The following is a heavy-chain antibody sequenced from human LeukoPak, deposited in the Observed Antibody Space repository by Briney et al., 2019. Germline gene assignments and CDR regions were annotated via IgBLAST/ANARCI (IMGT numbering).Heavy chain of an antibody. D-gene: IGHD1-14*01. CDR2: INTDGDNI. J-gene: IGHJ4*02. CDR1: GFSFSNYW. Sequence: GGSLRLSCVASGFSFSNYWMHWVRQPPGKGLVWVSRINTDGDNIQYADSVKGRFTISRDNSKNTLYLQMNSLRAEDTAVYYCAKETNRTNYFDSWAREPLVTVSS. V-gene: IGHV3-74*01. CDR3: AKETNRTNYFDS.